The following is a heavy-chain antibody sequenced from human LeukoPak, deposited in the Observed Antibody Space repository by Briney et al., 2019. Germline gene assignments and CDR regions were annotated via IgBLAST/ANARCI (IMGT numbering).Heavy chain of an antibody. CDR2: IRYDGSNK. J-gene: IGHJ4*02. Sequence: SGGSLRLSCAASGFTFSSYGMHWVRQAPGKGLEWVAFIRYDGSNKYYADSVKGRFTISRDNSKNTLYLQMNSLRAEDTAVYYCARGSITPHRFDFWGQGTLVTVSS. D-gene: IGHD3-10*01. CDR3: ARGSITPHRFDF. V-gene: IGHV3-30*02. CDR1: GFTFSSYG.